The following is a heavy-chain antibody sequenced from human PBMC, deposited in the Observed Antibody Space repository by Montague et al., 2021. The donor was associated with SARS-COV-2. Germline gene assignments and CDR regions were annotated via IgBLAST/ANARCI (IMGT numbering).Heavy chain of an antibody. Sequence: SETLSLTCTVSGGSISSSSYYWGWTRQPPGKGLEWIGSIYYSGSTYYNPSLKSRVTISVDTSKNQFSLKLSSVTAADTAVHYCARQGDQLLLEYWFDPWGQGTLVTVSS. CDR2: IYYSGST. CDR3: ARQGDQLLLEYWFDP. D-gene: IGHD2-2*01. J-gene: IGHJ5*02. V-gene: IGHV4-39*01. CDR1: GGSISSSSYY.